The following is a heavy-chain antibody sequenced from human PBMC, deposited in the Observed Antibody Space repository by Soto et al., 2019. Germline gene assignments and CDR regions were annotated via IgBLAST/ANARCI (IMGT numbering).Heavy chain of an antibody. V-gene: IGHV3-23*01. CDR1: GFTFSSYA. D-gene: IGHD2-15*01. CDR2: ISGSGAST. J-gene: IGHJ4*02. Sequence: GSLRLSCAASGFTFSSYAMSWVRQAPGKGLEWLSTISGSGASTNYADSVKGRFTISRDNSKNTLYLQMNSLRADDTAVFFCAKFDWDIVVEPTDRYFDYGAQETPVTVSS. CDR3: AKFDWDIVVEPTDRYFDY.